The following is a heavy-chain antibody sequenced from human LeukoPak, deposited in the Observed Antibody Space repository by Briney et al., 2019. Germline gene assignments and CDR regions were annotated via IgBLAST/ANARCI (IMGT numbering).Heavy chain of an antibody. Sequence: SGTLSLTCDVSGGSISSGNWWSWVRQPPGKGLEWIGEIYHSGSTNYNASLKSRVTISVDKSKNQFSLELSSMTAADTAVYYCAKLYSSASWFDPWGQGTLVTVSS. D-gene: IGHD6-19*01. J-gene: IGHJ5*02. CDR1: GGSISSGNW. CDR3: AKLYSSASWFDP. CDR2: IYHSGST. V-gene: IGHV4-4*02.